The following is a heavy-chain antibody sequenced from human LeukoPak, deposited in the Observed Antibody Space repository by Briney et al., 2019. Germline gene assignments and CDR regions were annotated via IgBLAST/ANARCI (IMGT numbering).Heavy chain of an antibody. CDR2: IYHSGST. D-gene: IGHD2-2*01. CDR1: GYSISSGYY. J-gene: IGHJ4*02. CDR3: AGSEYCSSTSCPFDY. Sequence: ASETLSLTCAVSGYSISSGYYWGWIRQPPGKGLEWIGSIYHSGSTYYNPSLKSRVTISVDTSKNQFSLKLSSVTAADTAVYCCAGSEYCSSTSCPFDYWGQGTLVTVSS. V-gene: IGHV4-38-2*01.